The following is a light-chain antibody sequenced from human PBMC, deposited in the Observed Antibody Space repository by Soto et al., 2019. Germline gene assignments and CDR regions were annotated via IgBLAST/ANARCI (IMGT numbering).Light chain of an antibody. CDR3: ETWYSNPHKV. CDR1: SGHSTYI. Sequence: QPVLTQSSSASASMGSSVKRTCILSSGHSTYIIAWHQQQPGKAPRFLMTLDRSGSYNRGSGVPDRFSGSSSGADRYLTISNLQFEDEGDYYCETWYSNPHKVFGGGTKLTVL. J-gene: IGLJ3*02. V-gene: IGLV4-60*02. CDR2: LDRSGSY.